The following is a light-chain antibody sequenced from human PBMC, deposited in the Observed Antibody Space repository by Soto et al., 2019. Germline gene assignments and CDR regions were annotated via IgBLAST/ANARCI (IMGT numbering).Light chain of an antibody. J-gene: IGKJ2*01. CDR2: YAS. CDR1: HSLVHSDGNTY. V-gene: IGKV2-30*02. CDR3: MQGTRWPPYP. Sequence: VLMTQAPLSLPVTLGEPAAISCRSSHSLVHSDGNTYLSWFHQRPGQSTRRLIFYASKRDFGVPERFSGSGSVSDFTLMISTVKTEDVWIYYCMQGTRWPPYPFGQGTNQEI.